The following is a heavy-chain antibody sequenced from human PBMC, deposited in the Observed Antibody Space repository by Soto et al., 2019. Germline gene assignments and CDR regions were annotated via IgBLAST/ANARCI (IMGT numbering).Heavy chain of an antibody. CDR3: ARDYYYDSSGYYRY. Sequence: GGSLRLSCAASGFTFSDYYMSWIRQAPGKGLEWVSYISSRGSTIYYADSVKGRFTISRDNAKNSLYLQMNSLRAEDTAVYYCARDYYYDSSGYYRYWGQGTLVTVSS. J-gene: IGHJ4*02. CDR1: GFTFSDYY. V-gene: IGHV3-11*01. D-gene: IGHD3-22*01. CDR2: ISSRGSTI.